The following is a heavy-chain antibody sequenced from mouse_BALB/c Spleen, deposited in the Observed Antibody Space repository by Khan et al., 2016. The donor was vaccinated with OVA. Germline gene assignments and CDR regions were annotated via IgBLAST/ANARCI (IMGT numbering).Heavy chain of an antibody. CDR2: IYPGTDNT. D-gene: IGHD2-14*01. CDR1: GYIFTSYW. J-gene: IGHJ2*01. CDR3: AREEALYDFDY. V-gene: IGHV1-76*01. Sequence: QVQLKQSGAELVRPGTSVRLSCKTSGYIFTSYWIHWVKQRSGQGLEWIARIYPGTDNTYYNEKFKDKATLTADKSSSTAYLQLSSLKSEDSAVFFCAREEALYDFDYWGQVTTLTFSS.